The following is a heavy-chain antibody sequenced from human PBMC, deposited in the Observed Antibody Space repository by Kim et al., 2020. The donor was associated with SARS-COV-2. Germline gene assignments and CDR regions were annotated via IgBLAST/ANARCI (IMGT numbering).Heavy chain of an antibody. CDR2: ISGSGGST. CDR1: GFTFSTYA. V-gene: IGHV3-23*01. D-gene: IGHD6-13*01. Sequence: GGSLRLSCAASGFTFSTYAMSWVRQAPGKGLEWVSTISGSGGSTYYADSVKGRFTISRDNSKNTLYLQMNSLRAEDTAVYYCATDPSSKSPYFYDMDVWGQGTTVTVSS. CDR3: ATDPSSKSPYFYDMDV. J-gene: IGHJ6*02.